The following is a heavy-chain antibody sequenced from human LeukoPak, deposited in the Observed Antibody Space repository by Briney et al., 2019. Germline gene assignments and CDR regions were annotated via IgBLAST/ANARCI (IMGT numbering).Heavy chain of an antibody. J-gene: IGHJ4*02. CDR3: ARGDSKLFY. D-gene: IGHD2-15*01. CDR1: GFTFGSYG. CDR2: ITPNADRA. Sequence: PGGSLRLSCAASGFTFGSYGMSWVRQAPGRGLEWVSFITPNADRASYADSVEGRLTISRGNPRNTLYMQMNSLRDEDTAVYYCARGDSKLFYWGQGTLVTVSS. V-gene: IGHV3-23*01.